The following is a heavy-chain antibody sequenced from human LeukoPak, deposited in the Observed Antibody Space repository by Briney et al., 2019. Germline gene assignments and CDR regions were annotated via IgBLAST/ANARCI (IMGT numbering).Heavy chain of an antibody. CDR3: ARLRGVVVAATLNDY. J-gene: IGHJ4*02. Sequence: ASVKVSCKASGYTFTSYGISWVRQAPGQGLEGRGWISAYNGNTNYAQKLQGRVTMTTDTSTSTAYMELRSLRSDDTAVYYCARLRGVVVAATLNDYWGQGTLVTVSS. CDR2: ISAYNGNT. CDR1: GYTFTSYG. D-gene: IGHD2-15*01. V-gene: IGHV1-18*01.